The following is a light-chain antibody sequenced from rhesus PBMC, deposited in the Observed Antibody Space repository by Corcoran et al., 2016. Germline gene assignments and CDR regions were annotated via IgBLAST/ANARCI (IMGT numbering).Light chain of an antibody. CDR3: PQYSSSPYS. J-gene: IGKJ2*01. V-gene: IGKV1-22*01. Sequence: DIHMTQSPSSLSASVGDTVTITCRASQSISSWLAWYQQKPGKAPKLLNYKASTLQSGVPSRLSGSGSWTDFTLTISSLQSEDFATYYCPQYSSSPYSFGQGTKVEIK. CDR2: KAS. CDR1: QSISSW.